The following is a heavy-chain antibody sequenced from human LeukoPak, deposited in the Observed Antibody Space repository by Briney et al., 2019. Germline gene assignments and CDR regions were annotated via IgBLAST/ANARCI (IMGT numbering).Heavy chain of an antibody. J-gene: IGHJ4*02. CDR3: AKDFWGFGELFSTFDY. CDR1: GFTFSSYA. D-gene: IGHD3-10*01. V-gene: IGHV3-23*01. CDR2: ISGSGGST. Sequence: GGSLRLSCAASGFTFSSYAMSWVRQAPGKGLEWVSAISGSGGSTYYADSVKGRFTISRDNSKNTLYLQMNSLRAEDTAVYYCAKDFWGFGELFSTFDYWGQGTLVTVSS.